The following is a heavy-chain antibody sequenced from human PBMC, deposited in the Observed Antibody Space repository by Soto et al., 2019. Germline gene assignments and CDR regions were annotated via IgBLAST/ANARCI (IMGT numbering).Heavy chain of an antibody. CDR1: RGSISNYY. CDR3: ARGIDGDFPHPFDY. Sequence: KPSETLSLTXTVSRGSISNYYWSWIRQTPGKGLEWVGYIFDTGITNYNPSLKSRVTLSVDTSKNQFSLRLTSVTAADTAFYYCARGIDGDFPHPFDYWGQGILVTVS. V-gene: IGHV4-59*01. D-gene: IGHD4-17*01. J-gene: IGHJ4*02. CDR2: IFDTGIT.